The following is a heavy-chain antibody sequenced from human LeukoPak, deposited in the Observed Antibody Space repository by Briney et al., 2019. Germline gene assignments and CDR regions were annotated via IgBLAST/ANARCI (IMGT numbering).Heavy chain of an antibody. CDR1: GFTFSSYA. CDR3: ARDLIPTYSSGWYYFDY. CDR2: ISGSGSST. J-gene: IGHJ4*02. D-gene: IGHD6-19*01. Sequence: GGSLRLSCAASGFTFSSYAMSWVRQAPGKGLEWVSGISGSGSSTYYADSVKGRFTISRDNSKNTLYLQMNSLRAEDTAVYYCARDLIPTYSSGWYYFDYWGQGTLVTVSS. V-gene: IGHV3-23*01.